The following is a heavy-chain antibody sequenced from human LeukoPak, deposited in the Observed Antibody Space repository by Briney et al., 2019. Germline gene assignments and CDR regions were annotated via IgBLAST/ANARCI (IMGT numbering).Heavy chain of an antibody. J-gene: IGHJ4*02. D-gene: IGHD3-22*01. CDR1: GFTFSSYA. CDR3: VKGSEAYCDSKSDY. Sequence: TGGSLRLSCSASGFTFSSYAMHWVRQAPGNGLEYVSAISSNGGTIYYADSAKGRFTISRDNSKNTLYLQMSSLRAEDTAVYYCVKGSEAYCDSKSDYWGQGTLVTVSS. V-gene: IGHV3-64D*09. CDR2: ISSNGGTI.